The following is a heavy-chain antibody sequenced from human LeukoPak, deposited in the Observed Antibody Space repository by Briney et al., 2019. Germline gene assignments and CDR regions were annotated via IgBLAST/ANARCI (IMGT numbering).Heavy chain of an antibody. J-gene: IGHJ6*02. Sequence: SETLSLTCTVSGYSISSGYYWGWIRQPPGKGLEWIGSIYHSGSTNYNPSLKSRVTISVDTSKNQFSLKLRSVTAADTAVYYCATSHSGSYSYYYGMDVWGQGTTVTVPS. V-gene: IGHV4-38-2*02. CDR3: ATSHSGSYSYYYGMDV. D-gene: IGHD3-10*01. CDR1: GYSISSGYY. CDR2: IYHSGST.